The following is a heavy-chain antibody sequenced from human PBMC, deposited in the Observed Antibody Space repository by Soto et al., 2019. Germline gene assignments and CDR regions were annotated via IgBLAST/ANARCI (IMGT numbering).Heavy chain of an antibody. CDR3: AKGSMYYDYIWGSYRVLSGFDY. V-gene: IGHV3-23*01. Sequence: VQLLESGGGLVQPGGSLRLSCAASGFTFSSYAMSWVRQAPGKGLEWVSAISGSVGSTYYADSVKGRFTISRDNSKNTLYLQMNSLRAEDTAVYYCAKGSMYYDYIWGSYRVLSGFDYWGQGTLVTVSS. D-gene: IGHD3-16*02. CDR2: ISGSVGST. J-gene: IGHJ4*02. CDR1: GFTFSSYA.